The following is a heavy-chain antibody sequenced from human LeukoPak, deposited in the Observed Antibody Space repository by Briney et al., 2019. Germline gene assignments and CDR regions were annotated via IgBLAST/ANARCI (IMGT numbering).Heavy chain of an antibody. V-gene: IGHV3-30*18. CDR1: GFTFSSYG. CDR3: AKDRDYYDSSGYDY. D-gene: IGHD3-22*01. J-gene: IGHJ4*02. CDR2: ISYDGSNK. Sequence: GGSLRLSCAASGFTFSSYGMHWVRQAPGKGLEWVAVISYDGSNKYYADSVKGRFTISRDNSKNTLYLQMNSLRAEDTAVYYCAKDRDYYDSSGYDYWGQVTLVTVSS.